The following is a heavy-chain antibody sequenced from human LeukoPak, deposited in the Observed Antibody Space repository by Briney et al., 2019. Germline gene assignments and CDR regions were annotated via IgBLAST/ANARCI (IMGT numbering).Heavy chain of an antibody. CDR3: ARQGGGLWYFDL. CDR2: IYYSGST. V-gene: IGHV4-59*08. J-gene: IGHJ2*01. CDR1: GGSISSYY. D-gene: IGHD2-15*01. Sequence: SETLSLTCTVSGGSISSYYWSWIRQPPGKGLEWIGYIYYSGSTNYNPSLKSRVTISVDTSKNQFSLKLSSVTAADTAVYYCARQGGGLWYFDLWGRGTLVTVSS.